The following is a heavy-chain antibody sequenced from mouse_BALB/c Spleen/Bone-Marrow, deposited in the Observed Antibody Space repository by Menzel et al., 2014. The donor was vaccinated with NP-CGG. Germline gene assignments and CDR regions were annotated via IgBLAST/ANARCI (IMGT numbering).Heavy chain of an antibody. D-gene: IGHD1-2*01. CDR1: GFSLTSYG. CDR3: ARSLIRLRYFDY. J-gene: IGHJ2*01. V-gene: IGHV2-9*02. CDR2: IWAGGST. Sequence: VQLQQSGPGLVAPSQSLSITCTVSGFSLTSYGVHWVRQSPGKGLEWLGVIWAGGSTNYNSALMSRLSISKDNSESQVFLKMNSLQTDDTAMYYCARSLIRLRYFDYWGQGTTLTASS.